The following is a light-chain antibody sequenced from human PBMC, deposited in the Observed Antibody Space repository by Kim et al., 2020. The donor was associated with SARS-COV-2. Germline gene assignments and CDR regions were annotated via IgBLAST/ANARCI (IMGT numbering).Light chain of an antibody. Sequence: AIQLTQSPSSLSAFVGDRVSITCRASQGIGSALAWYQQKPGKAPNLLIYGASSLESGVPSRFSGSGSGTDFTLTITSLQPEDFATYYCQQFNSYPLTFGGGTKLEI. V-gene: IGKV1-13*02. CDR1: QGIGSA. CDR3: QQFNSYPLT. CDR2: GAS. J-gene: IGKJ4*01.